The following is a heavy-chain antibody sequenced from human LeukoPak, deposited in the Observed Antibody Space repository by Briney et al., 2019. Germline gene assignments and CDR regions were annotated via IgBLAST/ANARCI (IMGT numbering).Heavy chain of an antibody. V-gene: IGHV4-59*01. CDR2: IYYSGST. CDR1: GGSFSGYY. Sequence: SETLSLTCAVYGGSFSGYYWSWIRQPPGKGLEWIGYIYYSGSTNYNPSLKSRVTISVDTSKNQFSLKLSSVTAADTAVYYCARGGEGYYEDAFDIWGQGTMVTVSS. D-gene: IGHD3-22*01. J-gene: IGHJ3*02. CDR3: ARGGEGYYEDAFDI.